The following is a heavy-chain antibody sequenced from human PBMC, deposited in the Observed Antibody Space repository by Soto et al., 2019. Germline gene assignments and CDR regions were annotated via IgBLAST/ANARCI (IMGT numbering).Heavy chain of an antibody. J-gene: IGHJ4*02. CDR1: GFTFGGYV. Sequence: PGGSLRLSCAASGFTFGGYVMSWVRQAPGKGLEWVSAISGSGASTYYADAVRGRFSISRDNSKNTLFLQMHSLRVEDTAVYYCAKRLRTNGYDYWGQGTQVTVSS. CDR3: AKRLRTNGYDY. CDR2: ISGSGAST. D-gene: IGHD5-18*01. V-gene: IGHV3-23*01.